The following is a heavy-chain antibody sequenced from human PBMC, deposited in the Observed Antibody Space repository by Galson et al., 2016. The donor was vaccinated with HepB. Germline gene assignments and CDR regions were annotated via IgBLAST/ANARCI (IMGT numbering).Heavy chain of an antibody. V-gene: IGHV3-33*01. CDR2: IWYDESNV. CDR1: GFSFSKYG. CDR3: ARDHLPPTHSATRLRFVEWHFYFGMDV. Sequence: SLRLSCAVSGFSFSKYGMHWVRQAPGKGLEWVATIWYDESNVYYSDSVKGRFSISRDNSKNMVYLYMNTLKAEDTAVYYCARDHLPPTHSATRLRFVEWHFYFGMDVWGQGTTVTVSS. J-gene: IGHJ6*02. D-gene: IGHD3-3*01.